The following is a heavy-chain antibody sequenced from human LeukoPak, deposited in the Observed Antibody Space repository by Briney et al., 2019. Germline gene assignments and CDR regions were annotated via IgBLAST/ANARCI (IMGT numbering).Heavy chain of an antibody. CDR3: VKASSSSPQYNWFDA. Sequence: GGSLRLSCAASGFTFSTYAMSWVRQAPGPGLEWVSAVSGTRGRTYHADSLKGRFTISRDNSSNTLYLQMNSLRAEDTALYYCVKASSSSPQYNWFDAWGQGTLVTVSS. D-gene: IGHD6-6*01. CDR1: GFTFSTYA. CDR2: VSGTRGRT. V-gene: IGHV3-23*01. J-gene: IGHJ5*02.